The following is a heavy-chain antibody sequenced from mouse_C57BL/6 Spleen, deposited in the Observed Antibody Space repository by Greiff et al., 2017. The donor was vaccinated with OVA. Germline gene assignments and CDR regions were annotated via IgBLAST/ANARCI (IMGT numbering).Heavy chain of an antibody. CDR1: GYTFTSYW. Sequence: QVQLQQPGAELVKPGASVKLSCKASGYTFTSYWLHWVKQRPGRGLEWIGRIDPNSGGTKYNEKFKSKATLTVDKPSSTAYMQLSSLTSEDSAVYYCARRGPDYYFDYWGQGTTLTVSS. J-gene: IGHJ2*01. V-gene: IGHV1-72*01. CDR2: IDPNSGGT. CDR3: ARRGPDYYFDY.